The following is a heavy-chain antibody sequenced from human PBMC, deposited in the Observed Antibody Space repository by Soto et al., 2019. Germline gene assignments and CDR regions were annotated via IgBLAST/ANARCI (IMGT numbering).Heavy chain of an antibody. CDR1: GGSISSSSYY. V-gene: IGHV4-39*01. J-gene: IGHJ1*01. Sequence: QLQLQESGPGLVKPSETLSLTCTVSGGSISSSSYYWGWIRQPPGKGLEWIGSIYYSGSTYYNPSLKSRVTISVDTSKKQFSLTLSSVTAADTAVYYCARRTTGYSSSWYMEYFQHWGQGTLVIVSS. D-gene: IGHD6-13*01. CDR3: ARRTTGYSSSWYMEYFQH. CDR2: IYYSGST.